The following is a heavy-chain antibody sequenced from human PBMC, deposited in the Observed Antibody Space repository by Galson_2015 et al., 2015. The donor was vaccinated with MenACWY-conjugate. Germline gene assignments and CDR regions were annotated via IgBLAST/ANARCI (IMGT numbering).Heavy chain of an antibody. CDR3: ARGGAPEIKGVVGGAGFDY. V-gene: IGHV1-18*04. J-gene: IGHJ4*02. D-gene: IGHD3-16*02. CDR1: GYTFTSYG. CDR2: ISAYNGNT. Sequence: SVKVSCKASGYTFTSYGISWVRQAPGQGLEWMGWISAYNGNTNYAQKLQGRVTMTTDTSTSTAYMELRSLRSDDTAVYYCARGGAPEIKGVVGGAGFDYWGQGTLVTVSS.